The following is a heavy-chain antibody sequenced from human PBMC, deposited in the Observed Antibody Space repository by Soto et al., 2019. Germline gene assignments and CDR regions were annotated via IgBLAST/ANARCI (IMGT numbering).Heavy chain of an antibody. D-gene: IGHD1-26*01. CDR2: VRHSGST. J-gene: IGHJ4*02. CDR1: GGSLGNNY. V-gene: IGHV4-34*01. CDR3: ASGGTWPTKFDY. Sequence: SETLSLTCNVSGGSLGNNYWSWIRQSPGEGLEWIGEVRHSGSTNYNPSLKNRVTISVDTSKSQSSLRLTSVTAADTAVYYCASGGTWPTKFDYWGQGTLVTVSS.